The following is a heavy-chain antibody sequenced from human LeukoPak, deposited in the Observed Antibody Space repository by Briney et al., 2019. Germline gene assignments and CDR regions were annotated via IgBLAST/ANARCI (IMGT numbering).Heavy chain of an antibody. CDR1: GFTVSSNY. V-gene: IGHV3-53*01. Sequence: PGGSLRLSCAASGFTVSSNYMSWVRQAPGKGLEWVSLIYSGGSTYYADSVMGRFTISRDNAKNTLYLQMNSLRAEDTAVYYCASWNGLAYFDYWGQGTLVTVSS. J-gene: IGHJ4*02. CDR2: IYSGGST. D-gene: IGHD1-1*01. CDR3: ASWNGLAYFDY.